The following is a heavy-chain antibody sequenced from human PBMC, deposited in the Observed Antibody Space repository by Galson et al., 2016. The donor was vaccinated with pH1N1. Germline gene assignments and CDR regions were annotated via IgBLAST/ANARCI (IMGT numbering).Heavy chain of an antibody. CDR2: ITSGSFHI. Sequence: SLRLSCAASGFIFSGYSMNWVRQAPGKGLEWVSSITSGSFHIYYADSAKGRFTISRDNAKNSLFLQMNSLRVEDTALYYYARDRSGRVVGSTYYIDVCGQWTTVTVSS. CDR3: ARDRSGRVVGSTYYIDV. D-gene: IGHD3-10*01. V-gene: IGHV3-21*01. J-gene: IGHJ6*03. CDR1: GFIFSGYS.